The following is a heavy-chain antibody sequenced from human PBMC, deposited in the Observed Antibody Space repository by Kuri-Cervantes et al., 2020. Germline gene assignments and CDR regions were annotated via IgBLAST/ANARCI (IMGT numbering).Heavy chain of an antibody. J-gene: IGHJ4*02. V-gene: IGHV3-30*02. CDR2: IRYDGSNK. CDR3: AKGSGSEIY. CDR1: GFTFSSYA. Sequence: GESLKISCAASGFTFSSYAMSWVRQAPGKGLEWVAFIRYDGSNKYYADSVKGRFTISRDNSKNTLYLQMNSLRAEDTAVYYCAKGSGSEIYWGQGTLVTVSS. D-gene: IGHD3-10*01.